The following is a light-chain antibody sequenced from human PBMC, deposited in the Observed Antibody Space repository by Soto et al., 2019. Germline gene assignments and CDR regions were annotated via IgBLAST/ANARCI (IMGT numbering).Light chain of an antibody. J-gene: IGLJ1*01. CDR3: SSWARSLYV. Sequence: QSALTQPASVSGSPGQSITISCTGTSSDIGGYNYVSWYQQHPGKAPKLMIYEVSKRPSGVSNRFSGSKSGNTASLTISGLQAEDEADYCCSSWARSLYVFGSGNKVTVL. CDR2: EVS. CDR1: SSDIGGYNY. V-gene: IGLV2-14*01.